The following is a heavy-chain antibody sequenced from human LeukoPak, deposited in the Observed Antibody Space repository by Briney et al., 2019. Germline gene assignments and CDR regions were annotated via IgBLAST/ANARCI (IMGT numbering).Heavy chain of an antibody. V-gene: IGHV4-59*08. J-gene: IGHJ4*02. Sequence: SETLSLTCTVSGGSISSYYWSWIRQPPGKGLEWIRYIYYSGSTNYNPSLKSRVTISVDTSKNQFSLKLSSVTAADTAVYYCARGEGIAAAGTVYFDYWGQGTLVTVSS. CDR1: GGSISSYY. D-gene: IGHD6-13*01. CDR2: IYYSGST. CDR3: ARGEGIAAAGTVYFDY.